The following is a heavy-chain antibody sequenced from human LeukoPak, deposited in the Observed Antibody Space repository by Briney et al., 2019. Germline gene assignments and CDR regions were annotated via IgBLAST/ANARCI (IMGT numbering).Heavy chain of an antibody. V-gene: IGHV1-18*01. CDR3: ARDGIIVPSLNYYYYMDV. CDR1: GGTFSSYA. Sequence: VASVKVSCKASGGTFSSYAISWVRQAPGQGLEWMGWISAYNGNTNYAQKLQGRVTMTTDTSTSTAYMELRSLRSDDTAVYYCARDGIIVPSLNYYYYMDVWGKGTTVTVSS. J-gene: IGHJ6*03. CDR2: ISAYNGNT. D-gene: IGHD2-8*01.